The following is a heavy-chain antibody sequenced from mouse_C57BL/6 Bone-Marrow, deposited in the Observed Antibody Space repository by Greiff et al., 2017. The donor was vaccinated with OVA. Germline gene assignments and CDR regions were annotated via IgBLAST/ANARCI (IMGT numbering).Heavy chain of an antibody. Sequence: QVQLQQSGPELVRPGASVKISCKAPGYTFTSHWMQWVRQRPGQGLEWIGEIFPGSGSTYYNEKFKGKATLTVETSSSTAYMQLSSLISEDSAVYFWARRQGLQEMTVVATDYWGQGTTLTVSS. D-gene: IGHD1-1*01. V-gene: IGHV1-56*01. CDR3: ARRQGLQEMTVVATDY. J-gene: IGHJ2*01. CDR1: GYTFTSHW. CDR2: IFPGSGST.